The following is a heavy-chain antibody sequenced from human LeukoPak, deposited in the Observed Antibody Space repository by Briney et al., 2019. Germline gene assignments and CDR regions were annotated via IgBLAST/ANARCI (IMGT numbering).Heavy chain of an antibody. CDR1: GYSISSGYY. CDR3: ARQRGTQSVDY. Sequence: SETLSLTCAVSGYSISSGYYWGWIRQPPGKGLEWIGSIYHSGSTYYNPSLKSRVTISVDTSKNQFSLKLSSVTAADTAAYYCARQRGTQSVDYWGQGTLVTVSS. CDR2: IYHSGST. V-gene: IGHV4-38-2*01. J-gene: IGHJ4*02. D-gene: IGHD1-14*01.